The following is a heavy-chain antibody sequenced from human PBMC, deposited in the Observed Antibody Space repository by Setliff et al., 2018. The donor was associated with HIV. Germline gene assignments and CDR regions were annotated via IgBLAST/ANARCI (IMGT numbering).Heavy chain of an antibody. Sequence: PGGSLRLSCAASGFTFRSQDINWVRQAPGKELEWVSGISGSGDRTYYADSVKGRFTISRDNSQNTLYLQMNSLRADDTAIYYCAKGFRPVDTALVSGPTYWGQGIRVTVSS. CDR3: AKGFRPVDTALVSGPTY. CDR1: GFTFRSQD. V-gene: IGHV3-23*01. D-gene: IGHD5-18*01. CDR2: ISGSGDRT. J-gene: IGHJ4*02.